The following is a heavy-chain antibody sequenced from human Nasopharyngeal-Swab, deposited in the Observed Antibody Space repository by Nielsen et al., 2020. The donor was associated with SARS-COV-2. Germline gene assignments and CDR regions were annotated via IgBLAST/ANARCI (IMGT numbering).Heavy chain of an antibody. CDR2: ISGGGDTI. CDR3: ARASLSGSSTGRRAFDI. Sequence: GGALRLSCAASGFTGRLYEMNWVRQAPGKGLEGVAFISGGGDTIFYADSVKGRFTISRDDAKNSLYLQLNTLRVEDTAVYYCARASLSGSSTGRRAFDIWGQGTMVTVSS. J-gene: IGHJ3*02. D-gene: IGHD1-26*01. CDR1: GFTGRLYE. V-gene: IGHV3-48*03.